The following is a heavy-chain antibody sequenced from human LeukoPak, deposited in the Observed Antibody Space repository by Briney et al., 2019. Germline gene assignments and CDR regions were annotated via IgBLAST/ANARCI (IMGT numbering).Heavy chain of an antibody. CDR2: IKEGENER. CDR3: ARVRTDRSGHFTNYFDY. CDR1: GFNFSTYW. J-gene: IGHJ4*02. V-gene: IGHV3-7*01. D-gene: IGHD3-22*01. Sequence: LSGGSLRLSCAASGFNFSTYWMSWVRQAPEKGLEWVAYIKEGENERHYVDSVKGRFTISRDNAKNSLHLQMDSLRGDDTALYFCARVRTDRSGHFTNYFDYWGQGTLVTVSS.